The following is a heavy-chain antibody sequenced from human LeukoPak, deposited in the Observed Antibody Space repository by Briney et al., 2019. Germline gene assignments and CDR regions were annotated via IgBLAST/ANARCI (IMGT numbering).Heavy chain of an antibody. CDR3: ARDQPNYDILTGYYPFDY. Sequence: GGSPRLSCAASGFTFSNAWMSWVRQAPGKGLEWVSSISSSSGYIYYADSVKGRFTISRDNAKNSLFLQMNSLRAEDTAVYYCARDQPNYDILTGYYPFDYWGQGTLVTVSS. CDR1: GFTFSNAW. D-gene: IGHD3-9*01. J-gene: IGHJ4*02. CDR2: ISSSSGYI. V-gene: IGHV3-21*01.